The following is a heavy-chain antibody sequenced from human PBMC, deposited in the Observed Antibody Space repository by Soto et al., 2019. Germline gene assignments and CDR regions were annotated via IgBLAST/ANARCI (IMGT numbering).Heavy chain of an antibody. CDR2: IYSSGST. CDR3: SRSTGRY. CDR1: GGSISSSDHY. Sequence: QVQLQESGPGLVKPSQTLSLTCTVSGGSISSSDHYWTWIRQPPGKGLEWIAYIYSSGSTYCNPSLKRRVTISIDTSKNQFSLKLNSVTAADTAIYYCSRSTGRYWGQGTLVTVSS. J-gene: IGHJ4*02. V-gene: IGHV4-30-4*01. D-gene: IGHD2-21*01.